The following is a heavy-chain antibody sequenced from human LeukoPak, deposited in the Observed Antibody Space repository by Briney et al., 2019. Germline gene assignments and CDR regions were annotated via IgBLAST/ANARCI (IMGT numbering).Heavy chain of an antibody. CDR2: IYTSGST. J-gene: IGHJ4*02. CDR3: ARSAVPAAIRYFDY. D-gene: IGHD2-2*02. Sequence: SETLSLTCTVSGGSISSGSYYWSWIRQPAGKGLEWIGRIYTSGSTNYNPSPKSRVTISVDTSKNQFSLKLSSVTAADTAVYYCARSAVPAAIRYFDYWGQGTLVTVSS. CDR1: GGSISSGSYY. V-gene: IGHV4-61*02.